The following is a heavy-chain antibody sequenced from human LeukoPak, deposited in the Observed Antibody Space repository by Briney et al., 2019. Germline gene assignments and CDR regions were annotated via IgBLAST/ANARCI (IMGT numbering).Heavy chain of an antibody. D-gene: IGHD2-15*01. CDR2: IYHSGST. Sequence: SETLSLTCTVSGYSISSGYYWGWIRQPPGKGLEWIGSIYHSGSTYYNQSLKSRVTISGDTSKNQFSLKLSSVTAADTAVYYCARESVYCSGGSCYRLFDYWGQGTLVTVSS. CDR1: GYSISSGYY. CDR3: ARESVYCSGGSCYRLFDY. J-gene: IGHJ4*02. V-gene: IGHV4-38-2*02.